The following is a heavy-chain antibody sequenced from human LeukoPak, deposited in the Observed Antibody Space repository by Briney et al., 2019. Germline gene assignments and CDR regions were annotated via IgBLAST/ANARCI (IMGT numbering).Heavy chain of an antibody. CDR3: ARGRRYSSSWYSD. CDR2: INHSGST. J-gene: IGHJ4*02. CDR1: GGSFSGYY. V-gene: IGHV4-34*01. Sequence: SETLSLTCAVYGGSFSGYYWSWIRQPPGKGLEWIGEINHSGSTNYNPSLKSRVTISVDTSKNQFSLKLSSVTAADTAVYYCARGRRYSSSWYSDWGQGTLVTVSS. D-gene: IGHD6-13*01.